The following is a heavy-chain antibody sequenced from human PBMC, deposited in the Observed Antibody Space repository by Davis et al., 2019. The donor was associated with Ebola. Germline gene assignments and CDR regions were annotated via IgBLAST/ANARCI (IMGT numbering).Heavy chain of an antibody. D-gene: IGHD1-20*01. J-gene: IGHJ4*02. Sequence: PGGSLRLSCAASGFTFSNAWMSWVRQAPGKGLEWVGRIKSKTDGGTTDYAAPVKGRFTISRDDSKNTLYLQMNGLKTEDTTMYYCTTYYPLGITGRDYWGQGTLVTVSS. CDR2: IKSKTDGGTT. CDR1: GFTFSNAW. V-gene: IGHV3-15*01. CDR3: TTYYPLGITGRDY.